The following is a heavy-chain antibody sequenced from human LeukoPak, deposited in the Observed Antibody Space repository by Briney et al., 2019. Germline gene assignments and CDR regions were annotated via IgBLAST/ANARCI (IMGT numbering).Heavy chain of an antibody. CDR3: ARGSSWYGNWFDP. D-gene: IGHD6-13*01. V-gene: IGHV1-46*01. CDR2: INPSGGST. Sequence: ASVKVSCKAFGYTFTGYYMHWVRQAPGQGLEWMGIINPSGGSTSYAQKFQGRVTMTRDMSTSTVYMELSSLRSEDTAVYYCARGSSWYGNWFDPWGQGTLVTVSS. CDR1: GYTFTGYY. J-gene: IGHJ5*02.